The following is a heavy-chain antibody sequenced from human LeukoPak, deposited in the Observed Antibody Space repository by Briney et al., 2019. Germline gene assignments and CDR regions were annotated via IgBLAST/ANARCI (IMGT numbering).Heavy chain of an antibody. Sequence: ASVKVSCKASGFTFNTYSAVQWVRQARGQRLEWIGWIVVGSGHTNYAQKFQERVTITRDMSTSTAYMELNSLRSEDTAVYYCAADHPNYDYWGQGTLVTVSS. CDR1: GFTFNTYSA. V-gene: IGHV1-58*01. D-gene: IGHD5-24*01. CDR3: AADHPNYDY. CDR2: IVVGSGHT. J-gene: IGHJ4*02.